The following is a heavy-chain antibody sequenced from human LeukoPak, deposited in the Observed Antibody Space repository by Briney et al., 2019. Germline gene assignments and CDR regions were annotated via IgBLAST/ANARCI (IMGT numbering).Heavy chain of an antibody. D-gene: IGHD3-22*01. CDR1: GYTFTSYG. V-gene: IGHV1-18*01. CDR2: ISAYNGNT. J-gene: IGHJ5*02. Sequence: ASVKVSCKASGYTFTSYGISWVRQAPGQGLEWMGWISAYNGNTNYAQKLQGRVTMTTDTSTSTAYMELRSLRSDDTAVYYCARDLAYYYDSSGSTYPGWFDPWGQGTLVTVSS. CDR3: ARDLAYYYDSSGSTYPGWFDP.